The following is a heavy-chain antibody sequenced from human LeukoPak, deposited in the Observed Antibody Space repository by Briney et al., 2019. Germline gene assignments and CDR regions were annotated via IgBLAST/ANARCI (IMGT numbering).Heavy chain of an antibody. V-gene: IGHV4-39*07. J-gene: IGHJ4*02. D-gene: IGHD6-13*01. Sequence: PSETLSLTCTVSGGSISSSSYYWGWIRQPPGKGLEWIGEINHSGSTNYNPSLKSRVTISVDTSKNQFSLKLSSVTAADTAVYYCARGDSSSWWIDYWGQGTLVTVSS. CDR2: INHSGST. CDR1: GGSISSSSYY. CDR3: ARGDSSSWWIDY.